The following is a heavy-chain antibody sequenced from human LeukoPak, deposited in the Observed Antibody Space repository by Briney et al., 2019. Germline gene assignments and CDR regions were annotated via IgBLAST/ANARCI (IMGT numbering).Heavy chain of an antibody. V-gene: IGHV3-20*04. CDR3: ARIGSGGDAY. CDR1: GFTFDEYA. CDR2: VNWNGGRT. J-gene: IGHJ4*02. D-gene: IGHD6-19*01. Sequence: PGGSLRLSCAASGFTFDEYAMSWVRQAPGKGLEWVSGVNWNGGRTGYADSVKGRFTISRDNAKNSLYLQMNSLRAEDTALYYCARIGSGGDAYWGQGTLVTVSS.